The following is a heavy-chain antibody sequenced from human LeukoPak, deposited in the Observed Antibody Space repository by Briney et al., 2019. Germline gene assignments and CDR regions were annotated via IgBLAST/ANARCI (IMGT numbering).Heavy chain of an antibody. V-gene: IGHV1-18*01. Sequence: ASVKVSCKASGYTFTGFSISWVRQAPGQGLEWMGWINTHNGNTKYTQKFQGRVTMTRDKFTSTAYTELTSLTSDDTAVYYCARDDAPAGSESYCRRISCYLGRLDVWGQGTTITVSS. CDR2: INTHNGNT. J-gene: IGHJ6*02. CDR3: ARDDAPAGSESYCRRISCYLGRLDV. D-gene: IGHD2-2*01. CDR1: GYTFTGFS.